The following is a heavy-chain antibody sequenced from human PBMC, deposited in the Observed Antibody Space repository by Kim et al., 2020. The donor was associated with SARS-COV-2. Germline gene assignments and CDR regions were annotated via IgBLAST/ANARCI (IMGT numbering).Heavy chain of an antibody. CDR1: GYTFTGYY. Sequence: ASVKVSCKASGYTFTGYYMHWVRQAPGQGLEWMGWINPNSGGTNYAQKFQGRVTMTRDTSISTAYMELSRLRSDDTAVYYCARDDFGVVPQEIWGQGTLVTVSS. J-gene: IGHJ4*02. V-gene: IGHV1-2*02. D-gene: IGHD3-3*01. CDR3: ARDDFGVVPQEI. CDR2: INPNSGGT.